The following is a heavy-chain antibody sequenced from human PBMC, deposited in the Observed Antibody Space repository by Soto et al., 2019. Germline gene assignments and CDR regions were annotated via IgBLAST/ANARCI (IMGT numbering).Heavy chain of an antibody. J-gene: IGHJ4*02. CDR3: ARHSSGWYNDY. CDR2: IYYSGST. V-gene: IGHV4-59*08. Sequence: QVQLQESGPGLVKPSETLSLTCTVSGGSISSYYWTWIRQPPGKGLEWIGYIYYSGSTNYNPSLKSRVTISVDTSKNQFSLKLSSVTAADTAVYYCARHSSGWYNDYWGQGTLVTVSS. D-gene: IGHD6-19*01. CDR1: GGSISSYY.